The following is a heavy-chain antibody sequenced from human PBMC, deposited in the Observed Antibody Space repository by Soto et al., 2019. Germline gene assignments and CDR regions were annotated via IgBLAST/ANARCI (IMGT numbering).Heavy chain of an antibody. J-gene: IGHJ4*02. CDR1: GGSLSGYY. Sequence: SETLSLTCTVSGGSLSGYYWSWIRQSPENGLQWIVYIYDSGTINYNPSLKSRITVSVDTSKNQVSLKLSSVTAADTAVYYCARHYASGTYPLEYWGQGTLVTVSS. CDR2: IYDSGTI. CDR3: ARHYASGTYPLEY. V-gene: IGHV4-59*08. D-gene: IGHD3-10*01.